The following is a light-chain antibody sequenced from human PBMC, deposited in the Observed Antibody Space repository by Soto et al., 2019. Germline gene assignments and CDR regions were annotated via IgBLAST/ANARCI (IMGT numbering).Light chain of an antibody. J-gene: IGLJ1*01. CDR1: SSDVGCCNL. CDR2: EAT. V-gene: IGLV2-23*01. CDR3: CSYAGGGTSRV. Sequence: QSVLTQPASMSGSPGQSITISFTGTSSDVGCCNLVSWFHQHPDKAPKVRIFEATQRPSGVSHRFSGSRSGNTASLTISGLQAEDEADYYCCSYAGGGTSRVFGTGTKVTVL.